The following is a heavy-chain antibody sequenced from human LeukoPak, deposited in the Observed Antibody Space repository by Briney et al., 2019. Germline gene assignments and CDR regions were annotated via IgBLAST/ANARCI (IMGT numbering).Heavy chain of an antibody. D-gene: IGHD2-15*01. V-gene: IGHV4-34*01. CDR2: INHSGTT. Sequence: SETLSLTCAVYGGSLSGYYWNWIRQSPGKGLEWIGEINHSGTTSYNPSLKSRVTISVDTSKNQFSLRLTSVTAADTAVYYCARFPCSGDSCYSGIRAFDIWGQGTMVTVSS. CDR1: GGSLSGYY. CDR3: ARFPCSGDSCYSGIRAFDI. J-gene: IGHJ3*02.